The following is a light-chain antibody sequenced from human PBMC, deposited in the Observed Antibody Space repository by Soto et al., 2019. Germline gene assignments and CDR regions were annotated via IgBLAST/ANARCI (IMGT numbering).Light chain of an antibody. CDR2: EAS. CDR3: QQRSNWPPVT. J-gene: IGKJ5*01. V-gene: IGKV3-11*01. CDR1: QSVSSY. Sequence: EIVLTQSPATLSLSPGERATLSCRASQSVSSYLAWYQQKPGQAPRLLIYEASNRATGIPARFSGSGSGTDFTLTISSLEPEDFAVYYCQQRSNWPPVTFGQGTRLDIQ.